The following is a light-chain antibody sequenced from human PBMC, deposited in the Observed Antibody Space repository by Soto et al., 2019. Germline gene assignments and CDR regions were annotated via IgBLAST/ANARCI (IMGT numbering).Light chain of an antibody. Sequence: EIVLTQSPGTLSLSPGERATLTCRASQSVSSSYLAWYQQKPGQAPRLLMYDASSRATGIPDRFSGSGSGTDFTLTISRLEPEDFAVYYCQQFGTSFPYTLGQGTKLDIK. CDR3: QQFGTSFPYT. CDR2: DAS. V-gene: IGKV3-20*01. CDR1: QSVSSSY. J-gene: IGKJ2*01.